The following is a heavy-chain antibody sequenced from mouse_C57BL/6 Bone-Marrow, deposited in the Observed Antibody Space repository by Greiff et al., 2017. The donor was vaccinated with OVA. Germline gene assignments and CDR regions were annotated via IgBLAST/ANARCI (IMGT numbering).Heavy chain of an antibody. CDR3: ARSGYYGSSWFAY. V-gene: IGHV1-69*01. CDR1: GYTFPSYW. D-gene: IGHD1-1*01. J-gene: IGHJ3*01. Sequence: QVQLQQPGAELVMPGASVKLSCKASGYTFPSYWMHWVKQRPGQGLEWIGEIDPSDSYTNYNQKFKGKSTLTVDKSSSTAYMQLSSLTSEDSAVYYCARSGYYGSSWFAYWGQGTLVTVSA. CDR2: IDPSDSYT.